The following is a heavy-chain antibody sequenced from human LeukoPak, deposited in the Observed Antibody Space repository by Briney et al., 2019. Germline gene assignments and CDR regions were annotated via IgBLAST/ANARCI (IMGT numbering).Heavy chain of an antibody. V-gene: IGHV4-39*07. CDR3: ARDSMTTVTGWFDP. CDR2: IYHSGST. J-gene: IGHJ5*02. Sequence: PSETLSLTCTVSGGSISSSSYYWGWIRQPPGKGLEWIGSIYHSGSTYYNPSLKSRVTISVDRSKNQFSLKLSSVTAADTAVYYCARDSMTTVTGWFDPWGQGTLVTVSS. D-gene: IGHD4-11*01. CDR1: GGSISSSSYY.